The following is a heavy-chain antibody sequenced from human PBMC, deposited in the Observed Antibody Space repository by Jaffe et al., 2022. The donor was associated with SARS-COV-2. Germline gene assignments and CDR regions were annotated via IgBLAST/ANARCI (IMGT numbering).Heavy chain of an antibody. CDR1: GFTFSSYG. Sequence: QVQLVESGGGVVQPGRSLRLSCAASGFTFSSYGMHWVRQAPGKGLEWVAVIWYDGSNKYYADSVKGRFTISRDNSKNTLYLQMNSLRAEDTAVYYCARESIVGATSAFDIWGQGTMVTVSS. CDR2: IWYDGSNK. V-gene: IGHV3-33*01. CDR3: ARESIVGATSAFDI. J-gene: IGHJ3*02. D-gene: IGHD1-26*01.